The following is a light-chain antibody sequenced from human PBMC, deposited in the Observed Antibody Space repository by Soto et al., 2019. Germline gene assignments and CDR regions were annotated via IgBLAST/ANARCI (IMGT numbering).Light chain of an antibody. CDR3: QKYGSSPPYT. V-gene: IGKV3-20*01. CDR2: GAS. J-gene: IGKJ2*01. CDR1: QSVSSIY. Sequence: EIVLTQSPGTLSLSPGERATLSCRASQSVSSIYLAWYQQKPGQAPRLLIYGASSMATGIPDRFSGSGSGTDFTLTISRLEPEDVTVYYCQKYGSSPPYTFGQGTKLEIK.